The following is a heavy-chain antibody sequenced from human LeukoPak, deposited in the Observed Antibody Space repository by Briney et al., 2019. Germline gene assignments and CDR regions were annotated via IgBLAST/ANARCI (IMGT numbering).Heavy chain of an antibody. D-gene: IGHD1-26*01. J-gene: IGHJ4*02. CDR1: GFTFSSYW. CDR3: ARGPQWEPFDY. CDR2: INSDGSST. Sequence: GGSLRLPCAASGFTFSSYWMHWVRQAPGKGLVWVSRINSDGSSTSYADSVKGRFTISRDNAKNTLYLQMNSLRAEDTAVYYCARGPQWEPFDYWGQGTLVTVSS. V-gene: IGHV3-74*01.